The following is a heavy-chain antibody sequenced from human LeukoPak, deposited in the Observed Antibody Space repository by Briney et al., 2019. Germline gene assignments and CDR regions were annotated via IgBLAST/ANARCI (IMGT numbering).Heavy chain of an antibody. V-gene: IGHV3-48*02. Sequence: PGGSLRLSCAASGFTFSSFSMNWVRQAPGKGLEWVSHISSSSSTIYYADSVKGRFTISRDNAKNSLYLQMNSLRDEDTAVYYCARARSWYANWFDPWGQGTLVTVSS. CDR2: ISSSSSTI. J-gene: IGHJ5*02. CDR1: GFTFSSFS. D-gene: IGHD6-13*01. CDR3: ARARSWYANWFDP.